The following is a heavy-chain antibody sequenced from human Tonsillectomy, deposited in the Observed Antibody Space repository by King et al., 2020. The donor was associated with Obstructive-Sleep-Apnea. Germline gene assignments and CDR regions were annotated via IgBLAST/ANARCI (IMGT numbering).Heavy chain of an antibody. V-gene: IGHV4-39*07. Sequence: QLQESGPGLVKPSETLSLTCTVSGGSISSSSYYWGWIRQPPGKGLEWIGSIYYSGSTYYNPSLKSRVTISVDTSKNQFSLKLSSVTAADTAVYYCKSSGYYLYYFDYWGQGTLVTVSS. J-gene: IGHJ4*02. CDR3: KSSGYYLYYFDY. CDR2: IYYSGST. D-gene: IGHD3-22*01. CDR1: GGSISSSSYY.